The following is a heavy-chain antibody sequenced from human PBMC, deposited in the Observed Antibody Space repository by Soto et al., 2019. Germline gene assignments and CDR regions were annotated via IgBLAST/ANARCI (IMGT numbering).Heavy chain of an antibody. CDR2: INGEGHYI. CDR1: GFTFTSYW. D-gene: IGHD2-15*01. CDR3: ARDLFQHRDCGRGGCYPVTSDD. V-gene: IGHV3-74*01. J-gene: IGHJ4*02. Sequence: EVQLVESGGGLVQPGGSLRLSCAASGFTFTSYWMYWVRQAPGEGPLWVSLINGEGHYISYADSVKGRFTTSRDNAKNTLYLQMDSLGVEDTGVYYCARDLFQHRDCGRGGCYPVTSDDWGQGTLVTVSS.